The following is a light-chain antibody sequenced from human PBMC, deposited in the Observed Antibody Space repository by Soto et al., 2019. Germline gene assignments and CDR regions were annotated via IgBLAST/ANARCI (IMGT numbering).Light chain of an antibody. CDR2: DAS. J-gene: IGKJ4*01. V-gene: IGKV1-5*01. CDR1: QSISSW. Sequence: DIQMTQSPSTLPASVGDRVTITCRASQSISSWLAWYQQKPGKAPKLLIYDASSLESGVPSRFSGSGSGTEFTLTITSLQPDDFATYYCQQHRSYPLTFGGGTKVDIK. CDR3: QQHRSYPLT.